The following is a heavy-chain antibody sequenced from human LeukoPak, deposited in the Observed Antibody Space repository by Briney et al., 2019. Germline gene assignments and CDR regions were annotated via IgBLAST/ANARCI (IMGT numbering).Heavy chain of an antibody. Sequence: SATLSLTCAVYGGSFSGYYWSWIRPPPGKGLEWIGEINHSGSTNYNPSLKSRVTISVDTSKNQFSLKLSSVTAADTAVYYCARGKDSSSWYNRRNWFDPWGQGTLVTASS. D-gene: IGHD6-13*01. CDR2: INHSGST. CDR3: ARGKDSSSWYNRRNWFDP. J-gene: IGHJ5*02. V-gene: IGHV4-34*01. CDR1: GGSFSGYY.